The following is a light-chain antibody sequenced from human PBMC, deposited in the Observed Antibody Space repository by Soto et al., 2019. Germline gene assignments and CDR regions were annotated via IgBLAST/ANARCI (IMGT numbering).Light chain of an antibody. CDR3: NSYTSSSTLV. CDR2: DVS. V-gene: IGLV2-14*01. Sequence: QSALTQPASVSGSPGQSITISCTGTSSDVGGYNYVSWYQQHPGKAPKLMIYDVSNRPSGVSNRFSGSKSGNTASLTISGLQAEDEADYYCNSYTSSSTLVFGTGTKLTV. CDR1: SSDVGGYNY. J-gene: IGLJ1*01.